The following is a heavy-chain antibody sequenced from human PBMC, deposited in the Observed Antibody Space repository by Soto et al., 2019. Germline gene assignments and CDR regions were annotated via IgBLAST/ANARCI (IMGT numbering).Heavy chain of an antibody. CDR1: GFTVSNNY. V-gene: IGHV3-53*01. D-gene: IGHD6-13*01. J-gene: IGHJ4*02. CDR2: IYSGGST. Sequence: SLRLSCAASGFTVSNNYMSWVRQAPGKGLEWVSLIYSGGSTYYADSVKGRFTISRDNSKNTLYLQMNSLRAEDTAVYYCATYSSLDYWGQGTLVTVSS. CDR3: ATYSSLDY.